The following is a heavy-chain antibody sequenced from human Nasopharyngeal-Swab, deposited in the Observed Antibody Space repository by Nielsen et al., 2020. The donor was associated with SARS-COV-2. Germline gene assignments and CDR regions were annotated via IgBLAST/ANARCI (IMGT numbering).Heavy chain of an antibody. V-gene: IGHV4-34*01. Sequence: ESLKISCAASGFTFSDYYWSWIRQPPGKGLEWIGEINHSGSTNYNPSLKSRVTISVDTSKNQFSLKLSSVTAADTAVYYCARYGAGGSRITMVRGYMDVWGKGTTVTVSS. J-gene: IGHJ6*03. CDR2: INHSGST. CDR3: ARYGAGGSRITMVRGYMDV. D-gene: IGHD3-10*01. CDR1: GFTFSDYY.